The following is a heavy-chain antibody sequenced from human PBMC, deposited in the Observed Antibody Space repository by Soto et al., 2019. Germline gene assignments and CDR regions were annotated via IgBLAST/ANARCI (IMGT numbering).Heavy chain of an antibody. V-gene: IGHV3-53*01. D-gene: IGHD2-15*01. CDR3: ARELGYSKYGMDV. Sequence: GGSLRFSCAASGFTVSSNYMSWVRQAPGKGLEWASVIYSGGSTYYADSVKGRFTISRDNSKNTLYFQMNRLRAEVTAVYYCARELGYSKYGMDVWGQGTTVTVSS. CDR2: IYSGGST. CDR1: GFTVSSNY. J-gene: IGHJ6*02.